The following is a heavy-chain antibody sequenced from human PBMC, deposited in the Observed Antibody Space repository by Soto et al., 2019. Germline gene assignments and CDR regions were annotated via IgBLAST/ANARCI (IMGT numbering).Heavy chain of an antibody. V-gene: IGHV1-18*01. D-gene: IGHD4-17*01. Sequence: QVQLVQSGAEVKKPGASVKVSCKASGYTFTSYGISWVRQAPGQGLEWMGWISAYNGNTNYAQKLQGRVTMTTDTSTSTAYMELRSRRSDDTAVYYCARPWVDGAHLDYYYGMDVWGQGTTVTVSS. J-gene: IGHJ6*02. CDR2: ISAYNGNT. CDR3: ARPWVDGAHLDYYYGMDV. CDR1: GYTFTSYG.